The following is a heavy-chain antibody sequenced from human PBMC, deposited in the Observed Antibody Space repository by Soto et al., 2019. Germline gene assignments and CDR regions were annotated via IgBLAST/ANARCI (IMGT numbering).Heavy chain of an antibody. CDR3: ARAADGLVALDI. J-gene: IGHJ3*02. CDR1: GGSISSGGYY. D-gene: IGHD3-16*01. CDR2: IYYSGST. Sequence: PSETLSLTCTVSGGSISSGGYYWSWIRQHPGKGLEWIGYIYYSGSTYYNPSLKSRVTISVDTSKNQFSLKLSSVTAADTAVYYCARAADGLVALDIWGQGTMVTVSS. V-gene: IGHV4-31*03.